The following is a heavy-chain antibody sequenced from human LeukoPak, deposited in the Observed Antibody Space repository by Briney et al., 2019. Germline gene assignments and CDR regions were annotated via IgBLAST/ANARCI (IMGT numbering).Heavy chain of an antibody. Sequence: GESLTLSCAASGFSFSSDAIHWVRQAPCKGLDLVAVISHDGSSKYYSASVVGRFTISRDNSKNTQYLQMNSLIADDTAVYCCANDVGTSSYYRFDCWGQGTLVTVSS. J-gene: IGHJ4*02. CDR2: ISHDGSSK. CDR3: ANDVGTSSYYRFDC. CDR1: GFSFSSDA. V-gene: IGHV3-30*18. D-gene: IGHD3-10*01.